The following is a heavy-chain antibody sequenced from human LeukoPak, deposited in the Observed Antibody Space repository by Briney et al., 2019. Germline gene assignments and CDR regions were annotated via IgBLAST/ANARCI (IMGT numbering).Heavy chain of an antibody. V-gene: IGHV1-3*01. CDR3: ASGDRIAVAGTGGHYFDY. J-gene: IGHJ4*02. CDR1: GYTFTSYA. CDR2: INAGNGNT. Sequence: ASVKVSCKASGYTFTSYAMHWVRQAPGQRLEWMGWINAGNGNTKYSQKFQGRVTITRDTSASTAYMELSSLRSEDTAVYYCASGDRIAVAGTGGHYFDYWGQGTLVTVSS. D-gene: IGHD6-19*01.